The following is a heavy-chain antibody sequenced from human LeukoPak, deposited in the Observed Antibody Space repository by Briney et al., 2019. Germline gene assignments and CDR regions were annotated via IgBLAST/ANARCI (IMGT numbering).Heavy chain of an antibody. D-gene: IGHD4-17*01. Sequence: ASVKVSCKGFGYSLTELAMHWVRQTPEKGLEWLGGFDPEDGETVYPQSFQGRVIMTQDTSTDTAYMDLSNLRPDDTAIYYCATYLSTTTNVFDIWGQGTMVTVSS. V-gene: IGHV1-24*01. CDR2: FDPEDGET. J-gene: IGHJ3*02. CDR3: ATYLSTTTNVFDI. CDR1: GYSLTELA.